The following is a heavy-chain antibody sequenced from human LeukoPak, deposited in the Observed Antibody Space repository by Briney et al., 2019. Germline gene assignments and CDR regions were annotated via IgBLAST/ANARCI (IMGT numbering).Heavy chain of an antibody. J-gene: IGHJ4*02. V-gene: IGHV3-11*04. D-gene: IGHD3-3*01. CDR2: ISSSGSTI. CDR3: ARDPSGYYDFWSGQDY. Sequence: GGSLRLSCAASGFTFSDYYMSWIRQAAGKGLEWVSYISSSGSTIYYADSVKGRFTISRDNAKNSLYLQMNSLRAEDTAVYYCARDPSGYYDFWSGQDYWGQGTLVTVSS. CDR1: GFTFSDYY.